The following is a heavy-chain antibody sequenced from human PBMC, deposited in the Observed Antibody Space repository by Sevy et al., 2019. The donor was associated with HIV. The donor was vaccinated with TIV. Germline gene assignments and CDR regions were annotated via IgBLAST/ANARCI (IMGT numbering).Heavy chain of an antibody. V-gene: IGHV4-59*01. CDR1: DGSISSYY. CDR2: IYYSGST. Sequence: SETLSLTCTVSDGSISSYYWSWIRQPPGKGLEWIGYIYYSGSTNYNPSLKSRVTISVDTSKNQFSLKLSSVTAADTAVYYCARDTDHDYGDYAFDYWGQGTLVTVSS. J-gene: IGHJ4*02. CDR3: ARDTDHDYGDYAFDY. D-gene: IGHD4-17*01.